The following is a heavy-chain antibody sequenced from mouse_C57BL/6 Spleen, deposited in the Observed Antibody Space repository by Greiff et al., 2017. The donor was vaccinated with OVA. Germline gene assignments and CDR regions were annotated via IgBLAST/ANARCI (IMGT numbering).Heavy chain of an antibody. CDR3: ASHYDYPFAY. CDR1: GYTFTSYW. D-gene: IGHD2-4*01. Sequence: QVQLQQPGAELVKPGASVKLSCKASGYTFTSYWMQWVKQRPGQGLEWIGEIDPSDSYTNYTQKFKGKATLTVDTSSSTAYMQLSSLTSEDSAVYYYASHYDYPFAYWGQGTLVTVSA. CDR2: IDPSDSYT. V-gene: IGHV1-50*01. J-gene: IGHJ3*01.